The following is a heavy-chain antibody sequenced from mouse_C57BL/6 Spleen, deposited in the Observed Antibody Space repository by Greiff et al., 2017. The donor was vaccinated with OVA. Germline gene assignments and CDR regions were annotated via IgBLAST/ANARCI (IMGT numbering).Heavy chain of an antibody. D-gene: IGHD2-4*01. J-gene: IGHJ3*01. CDR2: IHPNSGST. Sequence: VQLQQPGAELVKPGASAKLSCKASGYTFTSYWMHWVKQRPGQGLEWIGMIHPNSGSTNYNEKFKSKATLTVDKSSSTAYMQLSSLTSEDSAVYYCARRRDYDVFAYWGQGTLVTVSA. CDR1: GYTFTSYW. V-gene: IGHV1-64*01. CDR3: ARRRDYDVFAY.